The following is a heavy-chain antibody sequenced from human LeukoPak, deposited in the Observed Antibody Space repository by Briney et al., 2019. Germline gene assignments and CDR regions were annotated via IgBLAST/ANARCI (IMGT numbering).Heavy chain of an antibody. CDR1: GSTFNSYV. CDR3: ALEVGELTWYYFDY. J-gene: IGHJ4*02. CDR2: ISAHNGNT. Sequence: ASVKVSCNVYGSTFNSYVINWVRQAPGQGLEWMGSISAHNGNTDYAQKLQGRVTMTTDTSTRTSYMELRSLRSDDTAVYYCALEVGELTWYYFDYWGQGTLVTVSS. V-gene: IGHV1-18*01. D-gene: IGHD1-26*01.